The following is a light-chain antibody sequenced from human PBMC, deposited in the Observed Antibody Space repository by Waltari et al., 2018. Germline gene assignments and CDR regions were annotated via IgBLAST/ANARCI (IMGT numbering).Light chain of an antibody. CDR2: EVS. Sequence: QSALTQPASVSGSPGQSITISCTGTSGAVGTYNYVSWDQQHPGKAPKVMIYEVSNRPSGVSNRFSGSKSGNTASLTISGLQTEDEADYYCSSYTSSNTLIFGGGTKLTVL. J-gene: IGLJ2*01. CDR1: SGAVGTYNY. V-gene: IGLV2-14*01. CDR3: SSYTSSNTLI.